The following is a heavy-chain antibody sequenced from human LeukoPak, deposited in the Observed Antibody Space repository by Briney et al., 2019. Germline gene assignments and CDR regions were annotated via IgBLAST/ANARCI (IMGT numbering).Heavy chain of an antibody. CDR1: GGTFSSYA. CDR3: AREPLDRAFDI. V-gene: IGHV1-69*05. CDR2: IIPIFGTA. Sequence: GASVKVSCKASGGTFSSYAISWVRQAPGQGLEWMGGIIPIFGTANYAQKFRGRVTITTDESTSTAYMELSSLRSEDTAAYYCAREPLDRAFDIWGQGTMVTVSS. J-gene: IGHJ3*02.